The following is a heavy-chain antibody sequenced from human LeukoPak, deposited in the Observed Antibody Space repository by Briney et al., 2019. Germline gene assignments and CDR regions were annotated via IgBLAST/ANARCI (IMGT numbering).Heavy chain of an antibody. D-gene: IGHD3-3*01. CDR1: GGSISSFY. CDR3: AGPTIFGVAEIDY. V-gene: IGHV4-59*08. CDR2: IYYTGDT. J-gene: IGHJ4*02. Sequence: KPSETLSLTCTVSGGSISSFYWSWIRQPPGKGLEWIGYIYYTGDTIYNPSLMSRVTISLDTSKNQFSLKLNSVTAADTAVYYCAGPTIFGVAEIDYWGQGTLVTVSS.